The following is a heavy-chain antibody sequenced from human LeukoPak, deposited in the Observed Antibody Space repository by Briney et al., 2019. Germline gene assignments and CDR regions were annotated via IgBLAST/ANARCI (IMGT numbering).Heavy chain of an antibody. CDR2: INPHSGGT. CDR3: VREGNELLSKNFDY. Sequence: ASVKVSCKASGFTFTGYYIHWVRQAPGQGLEWMGYINPHSGGTNSPQKFQGRVTMTADTSISAAYMELSSLISDDTAMYYCVREGNELLSKNFDYWGQGTLVTVSS. V-gene: IGHV1-2*02. J-gene: IGHJ4*02. CDR1: GFTFTGYY. D-gene: IGHD2-21*02.